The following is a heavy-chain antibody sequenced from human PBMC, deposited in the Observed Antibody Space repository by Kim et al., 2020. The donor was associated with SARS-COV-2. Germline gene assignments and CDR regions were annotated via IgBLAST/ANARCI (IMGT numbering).Heavy chain of an antibody. J-gene: IGHJ6*02. CDR3: ARDLAYDSSGYSVYYYYGMDV. CDR1: GYTFTSYG. CDR2: ISAYNGNT. V-gene: IGHV1-18*01. D-gene: IGHD3-22*01. Sequence: ASVKVSCKASGYTFTSYGISWVRQAPGQGLEWMGWISAYNGNTNYAQKLQGRVTMTTDTSTSTAYMELRSLRSDDTAVYYCARDLAYDSSGYSVYYYYGMDVWGQGTTVTVSS.